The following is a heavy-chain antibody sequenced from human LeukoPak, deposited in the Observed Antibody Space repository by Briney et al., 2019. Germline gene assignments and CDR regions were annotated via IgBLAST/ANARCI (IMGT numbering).Heavy chain of an antibody. V-gene: IGHV3-21*01. Sequence: GGSLRLSCEASGFTFTTYSMTWVRQAPGKGLEWVSIISSGSSAIFSADALKGRFTISRDDAKNLLYLDMNSLRAEDTAVYYCARDSFDIVLMVYAIGTQEDYYYYYMDVWGKGTTVTVSS. D-gene: IGHD2-8*01. CDR2: ISSGSSAI. J-gene: IGHJ6*03. CDR3: ARDSFDIVLMVYAIGTQEDYYYYYMDV. CDR1: GFTFTTYS.